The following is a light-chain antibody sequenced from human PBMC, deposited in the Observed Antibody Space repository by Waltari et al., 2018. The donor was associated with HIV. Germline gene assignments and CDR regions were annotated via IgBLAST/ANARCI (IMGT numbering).Light chain of an antibody. CDR1: DSDIGRLYY. V-gene: IGLV2-14*03. CDR2: GLT. J-gene: IGLJ1*01. CDR3: ASYTGNSTAV. Sequence: QSVLFQPACVYASPGQPVAIPCPGTDSDIGRLYYVPWDQQHPDRARALVLSGLTNQPSWTSDRFSGSKAGSTASLTSSPVRTDDEAGYYCASYTGNSTAVVGSGTKLSVL.